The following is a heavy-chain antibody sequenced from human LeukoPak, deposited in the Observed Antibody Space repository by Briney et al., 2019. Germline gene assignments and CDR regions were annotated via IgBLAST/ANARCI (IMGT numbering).Heavy chain of an antibody. D-gene: IGHD6-13*01. J-gene: IGHJ4*02. CDR2: ISYDGSNK. Sequence: GGSLRLSCAASGFIFSNYGMYWVRQAPGKGLEWVAVISYDGSNKYYADSVKGRLTISRDNSKNTLSLQMNSLRAEDTAVYYCAKEGHGGSSWPYYFDYWGQGTLVTVSS. V-gene: IGHV3-30*18. CDR3: AKEGHGGSSWPYYFDY. CDR1: GFIFSNYG.